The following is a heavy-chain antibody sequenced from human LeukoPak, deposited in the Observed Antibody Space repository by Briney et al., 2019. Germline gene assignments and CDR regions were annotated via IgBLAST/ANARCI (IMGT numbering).Heavy chain of an antibody. CDR2: VNPNGGDT. V-gene: IGHV1-2*02. Sequence: GASVKVSCKSSGYSFAGYHMHWVRQAPGQGLEWMGWVNPNGGDTNYAQKFQGRVTMTRDTSVSTAYMELSGLRSDDTAVYYCARNDWSAMATGFDYWGQGTLVTVSS. J-gene: IGHJ4*02. CDR1: GYSFAGYH. D-gene: IGHD5-18*01. CDR3: ARNDWSAMATGFDY.